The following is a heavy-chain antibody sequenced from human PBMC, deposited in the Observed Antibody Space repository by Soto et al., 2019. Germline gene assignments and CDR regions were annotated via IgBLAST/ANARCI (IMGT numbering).Heavy chain of an antibody. CDR3: ARNLHGNWNSAFDI. D-gene: IGHD1-7*01. CDR1: GFTFSSYA. J-gene: IGHJ3*02. Sequence: GGSLRLSCAASGFTFSSYAMHWVRQAPGKGLEWVAVISYDGSNKYYADSVKGRFTISRDNSKNTLYLQMNSLRAEDTAVYYCARNLHGNWNSAFDIWGQGTMVTVSS. V-gene: IGHV3-30*14. CDR2: ISYDGSNK.